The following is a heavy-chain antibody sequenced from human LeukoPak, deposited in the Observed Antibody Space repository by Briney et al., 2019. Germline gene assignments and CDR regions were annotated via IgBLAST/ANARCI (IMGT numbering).Heavy chain of an antibody. D-gene: IGHD5-18*01. J-gene: IGHJ4*02. CDR1: GFTFSSYA. V-gene: IGHV3-23*01. CDR3: AKQDGYTYGRKIDY. CDR2: ISGSGGST. Sequence: PGGSLRLSCAAPGFTFSSYAMSWVRQAPGKGLEWVSAISGSGGSTCYADSVKGRFTISRDNSKNTLYPQMNSLRAEDTAVYYCAKQDGYTYGRKIDYWGQGTLVTVSS.